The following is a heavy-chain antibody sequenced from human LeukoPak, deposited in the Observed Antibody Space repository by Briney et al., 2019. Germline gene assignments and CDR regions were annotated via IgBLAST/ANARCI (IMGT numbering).Heavy chain of an antibody. CDR3: ARDYDFWSGSRGYFDL. J-gene: IGHJ2*01. CDR1: NGPTNTYQ. CDR2: IYYSGST. D-gene: IGHD3-3*01. Sequence: SETLSLTCTVSNGPTNTYQWTWIRQPPGKGLEWIGYIYYSGSTNYNPSLKSRVTISVDTSKNQFSLKLSSVTAADTAVYYCARDYDFWSGSRGYFDLWGRGTLVTVSS. V-gene: IGHV4-59*01.